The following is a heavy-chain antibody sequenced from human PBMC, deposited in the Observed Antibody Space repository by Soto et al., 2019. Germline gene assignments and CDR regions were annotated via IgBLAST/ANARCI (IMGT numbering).Heavy chain of an antibody. CDR3: AKDPNGDYIGAFDA. D-gene: IGHD4-17*01. CDR1: RVTLSTYA. CDR2: ITGNGGHT. Sequence: EVHLLESGGGLVQPGGSLRLSCTASRVTLSTYAVTWVRQAPGMGLEWVSSITGNGGHTSYADSERGRFTISRDNSNNTVYLQMSSLGADDTAVYHCAKDPNGDYIGAFDAWGQGTLVTVSS. J-gene: IGHJ3*01. V-gene: IGHV3-23*01.